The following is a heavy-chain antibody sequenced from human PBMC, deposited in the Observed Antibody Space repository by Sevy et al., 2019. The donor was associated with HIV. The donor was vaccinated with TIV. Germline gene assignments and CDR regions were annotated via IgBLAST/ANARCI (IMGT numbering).Heavy chain of an antibody. CDR2: FSGSGGST. V-gene: IGHV3-23*01. D-gene: IGHD3-22*01. J-gene: IGHJ4*02. CDR3: AKDGAYYYDSSGYLDY. CDR1: GFTFSSYA. Sequence: GGSLRLSCAASGFTFSSYAMSWVRQAPAKGLEWVSDFSGSGGSTYYADSVKGRFTISRDNSKNTLYLQMNSLRAEDTAVYYCAKDGAYYYDSSGYLDYWGQGTLVTVSS.